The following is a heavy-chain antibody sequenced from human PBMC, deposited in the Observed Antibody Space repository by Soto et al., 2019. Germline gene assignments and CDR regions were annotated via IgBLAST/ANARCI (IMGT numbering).Heavy chain of an antibody. J-gene: IGHJ6*02. CDR1: GFTFSSYA. D-gene: IGHD6-19*01. CDR2: ISYDGSNK. V-gene: IGHV3-30-3*01. Sequence: QVQLVESGGGVVQPGRSLRLSCAASGFTFSSYAMHWVRQAPGKGLEWVAVISYDGSNKYYADSVKGRFTISRDNSKNTLYLQMNSLRAEDTDVYYCARGGSGWYKDGMDVWGQGTTVTVSS. CDR3: ARGGSGWYKDGMDV.